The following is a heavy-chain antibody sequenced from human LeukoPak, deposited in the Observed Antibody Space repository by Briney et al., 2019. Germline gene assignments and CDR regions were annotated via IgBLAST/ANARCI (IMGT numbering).Heavy chain of an antibody. CDR3: ARDRVNYYDSSPFDY. Sequence: SETLSLTCTVSGVSISNYYWNWIRQPAGKGLEWIGHIYASGSTNYNPSLKSRVTMSVDTSKNQFSLKLSAVTAADTAVYYCARDRVNYYDSSPFDYWGQGSLVTVSS. J-gene: IGHJ4*02. CDR1: GVSISNYY. D-gene: IGHD3-22*01. V-gene: IGHV4-4*07. CDR2: IYASGST.